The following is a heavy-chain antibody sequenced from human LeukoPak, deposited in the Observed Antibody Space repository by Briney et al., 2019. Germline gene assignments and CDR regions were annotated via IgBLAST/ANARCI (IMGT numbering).Heavy chain of an antibody. Sequence: PGGSLRLSCAASGFTFSSYAMHWVRQAPGKGLEWVAVISYDGSNKYYADSVKGRFTISRDNSKNTLYLQMNSLRAEDTAAYYCARVLPSSSWYWEFDYWGQGTLVTVSS. CDR1: GFTFSSYA. J-gene: IGHJ4*02. V-gene: IGHV3-30-3*01. CDR2: ISYDGSNK. CDR3: ARVLPSSSWYWEFDY. D-gene: IGHD6-13*01.